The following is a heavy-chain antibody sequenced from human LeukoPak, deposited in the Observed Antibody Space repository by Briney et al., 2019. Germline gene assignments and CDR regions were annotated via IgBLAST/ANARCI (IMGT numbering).Heavy chain of an antibody. Sequence: PSETLSLTCTVSGGSISSSSYYWGWIRQPPGKGLEWIGTIYYTGNTYYNPSLKSRVTISVDTSKNQLSLKLSSVTAADTAVYYCARDAAQYCSGGSCYYGKWFDPWGQGTLVTVSS. CDR3: ARDAAQYCSGGSCYYGKWFDP. D-gene: IGHD2-15*01. J-gene: IGHJ5*02. V-gene: IGHV4-39*07. CDR2: IYYTGNT. CDR1: GGSISSSSYY.